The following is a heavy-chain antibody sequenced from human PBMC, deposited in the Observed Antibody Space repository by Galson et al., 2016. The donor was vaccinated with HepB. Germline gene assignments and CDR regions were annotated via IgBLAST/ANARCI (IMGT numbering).Heavy chain of an antibody. J-gene: IGHJ4*02. CDR1: GFTFSDYT. V-gene: IGHV3-21*06. CDR2: INSGSSFI. D-gene: IGHD5-12*01. Sequence: SLRLSCAVSGFTFSDYTMHWVRQAPGKGLQWVSCINSGSSFIYYADSVKGRFTISRDNAKNTLVLQMNSLSAEDTAMYYCARGGSESGYDPYFDQWGQGTLVTVSS. CDR3: ARGGSESGYDPYFDQ.